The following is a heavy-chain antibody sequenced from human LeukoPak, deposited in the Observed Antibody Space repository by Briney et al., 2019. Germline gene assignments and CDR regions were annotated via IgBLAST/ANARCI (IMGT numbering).Heavy chain of an antibody. Sequence: PGGSLRLSCAASGFTFSSYGMHWVRQAPGKGLEWVAVISYDGSNKYYADSVKGRFTISRDNSKNTLYLQMNSLRAEDTAVYYCARWGVTMNSYWGQGTLVTVSS. CDR2: ISYDGSNK. CDR3: ARWGVTMNSY. J-gene: IGHJ4*02. D-gene: IGHD3-22*01. CDR1: GFTFSSYG. V-gene: IGHV3-30*03.